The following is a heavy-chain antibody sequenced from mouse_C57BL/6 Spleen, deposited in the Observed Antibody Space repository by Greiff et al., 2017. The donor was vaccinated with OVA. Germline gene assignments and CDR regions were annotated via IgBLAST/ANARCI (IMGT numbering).Heavy chain of an antibody. V-gene: IGHV1-72*01. CDR2: IDPNSGGT. Sequence: QFQLQQPGAELVKPGASVKLSCKASGYTFPSSWMPWVKQRPGRGLEGIGRIDPNSGGTKHNEKFQSKATLTVDKPSSTAYMQLSSLTSEDSAVYYCAKDGGTVVADFDYWGQGTTLTVSS. CDR1: GYTFPSSW. CDR3: AKDGGTVVADFDY. J-gene: IGHJ2*01. D-gene: IGHD1-1*01.